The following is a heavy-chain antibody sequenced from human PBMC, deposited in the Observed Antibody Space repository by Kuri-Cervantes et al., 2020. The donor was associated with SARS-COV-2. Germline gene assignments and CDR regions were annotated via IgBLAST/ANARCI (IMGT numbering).Heavy chain of an antibody. Sequence: GESLKISSAASGFTFSSYSMNWGRQAPGKGLEWVSSISSSSSYIYYADSVKGRFTISRDNAKNSLYLQMNSLRAEDTAVYYCARDVAAGRAYYYYMDVWGKGTTVTVSS. CDR3: ARDVAAGRAYYYYMDV. D-gene: IGHD6-13*01. CDR2: ISSSSSYI. J-gene: IGHJ6*03. CDR1: GFTFSSYS. V-gene: IGHV3-21*01.